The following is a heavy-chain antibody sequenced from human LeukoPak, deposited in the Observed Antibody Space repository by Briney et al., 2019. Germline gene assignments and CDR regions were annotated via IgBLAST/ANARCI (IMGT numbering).Heavy chain of an antibody. CDR1: GGSISSYY. J-gene: IGHJ5*02. CDR2: IYYSGST. D-gene: IGHD2-8*01. CDR3: ARVGTINWFDP. V-gene: IGHV4-59*01. Sequence: SETLSLTCTVSGGSISSYYWSWIRQPPGKGLERIGYIYYSGSTNYNPSLKSRVTISVDTSKNQFSLKLSSVTAADTAVYYCARVGTINWFDPWGQGTLVTVSS.